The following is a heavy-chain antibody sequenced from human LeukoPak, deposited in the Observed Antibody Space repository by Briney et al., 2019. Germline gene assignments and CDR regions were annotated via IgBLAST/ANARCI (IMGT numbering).Heavy chain of an antibody. CDR3: ATGASTAMRGLDV. CDR1: GYTLTELS. J-gene: IGHJ6*02. CDR2: SDLEDGET. V-gene: IGHV1-24*01. D-gene: IGHD2-2*01. Sequence: ASVKVSCKASGYTLTELSMHWVRQAPGKGLEWMGGSDLEDGETVYAQKFEDRLIVTEDTSTGTAYMELRSLTSEDTALYYCATGASTAMRGLDVWGQGTTVTVSS.